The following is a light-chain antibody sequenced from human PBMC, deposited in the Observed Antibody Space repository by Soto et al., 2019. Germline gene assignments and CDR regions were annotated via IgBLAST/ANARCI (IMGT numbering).Light chain of an antibody. V-gene: IGLV1-44*01. CDR2: HNN. CDR1: SANIGNNP. CDR3: TAWDDSLNVYV. J-gene: IGLJ1*01. Sequence: QSVLTQPPSASGTPGQRVTTSCSGSSANIGNNPVDWYQQLPGTAPELLIYHNNQRPSGVPDRFSGSKSGTSASLAISGLQSEDEADYYCTAWDDSLNVYVFGTGTKLTVL.